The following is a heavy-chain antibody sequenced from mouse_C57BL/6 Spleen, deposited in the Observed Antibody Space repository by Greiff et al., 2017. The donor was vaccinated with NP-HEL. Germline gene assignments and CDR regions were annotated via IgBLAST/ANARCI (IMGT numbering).Heavy chain of an antibody. CDR3: ARQNLYDGYLILFAY. CDR2: ISSGSSTI. Sequence: EVMLVESGGGLVKPGGSLKLSCAASGFTFSDYGMHWVRQAPEKGLEWVAYISSGSSTIYYADTVKGRFTISRDNAKNTLFLQMTSLRSEDTAMYYCARQNLYDGYLILFAYWGQGTLVTVSA. CDR1: GFTFSDYG. V-gene: IGHV5-17*01. J-gene: IGHJ3*01. D-gene: IGHD2-3*01.